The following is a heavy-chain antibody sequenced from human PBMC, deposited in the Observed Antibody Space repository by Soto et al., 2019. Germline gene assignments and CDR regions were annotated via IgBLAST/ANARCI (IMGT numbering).Heavy chain of an antibody. CDR3: AREFNYYDSSGYYTLQRYFDY. Sequence: SETLSLTCTVSGGSISSGGYYWSWIRQHPGKGLEWIGYIYYSGSTYYNPSLKSRVTISVDTSKNQFSLKLSSVTAADTAVYYCAREFNYYDSSGYYTLQRYFDYWGQGTLVTSPQ. D-gene: IGHD3-22*01. CDR2: IYYSGST. J-gene: IGHJ4*02. CDR1: GGSISSGGYY. V-gene: IGHV4-31*03.